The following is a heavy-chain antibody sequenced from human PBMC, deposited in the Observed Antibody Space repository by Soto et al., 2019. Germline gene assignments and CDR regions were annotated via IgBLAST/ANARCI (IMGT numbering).Heavy chain of an antibody. V-gene: IGHV4-59*08. J-gene: IGHJ6*03. CDR3: ASGFYSTIWWSTPMDV. Sequence: PSDTLSLTCTVSGGSISSYYWSWIRQPPGKGLEWTGYIYYSGSTNYNPSLKSRVTISVDTSKNQFSLKLSSVTAADTAVYYCASGFYSTIWWSTPMDVRGKGTTVTV. CDR2: IYYSGST. D-gene: IGHD6-13*01. CDR1: GGSISSYY.